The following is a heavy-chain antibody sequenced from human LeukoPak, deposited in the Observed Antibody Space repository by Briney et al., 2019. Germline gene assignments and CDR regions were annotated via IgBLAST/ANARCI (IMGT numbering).Heavy chain of an antibody. V-gene: IGHV3-73*01. J-gene: IGHJ4*02. CDR1: GFTFSDST. Sequence: PGGSLRLSCAASGFTFSDSTMHWVRQASGKGLEWVGRIRSKANNYATTYAASANGRFTISRDDSKNTACLQMNSLKTEDAAVYYCTRSITGITAHFEYWGQGTLVTVSS. CDR3: TRSITGITAHFEY. CDR2: IRSKANNYAT. D-gene: IGHD1-7*01.